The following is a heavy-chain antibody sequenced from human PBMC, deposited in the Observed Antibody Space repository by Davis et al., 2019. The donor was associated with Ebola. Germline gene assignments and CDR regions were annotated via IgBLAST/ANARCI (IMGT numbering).Heavy chain of an antibody. J-gene: IGHJ4*02. Sequence: AASVKVSCKASGYSFTTYGMNWVRQAPGQGLEWMGWINTNTGNPTYAQGFTGRFVFSLDTSVSTAYLQISSLKAEDTAVYYCARDNVWSSFDYWGQGTLVTVSS. CDR2: INTNTGNP. CDR3: ARDNVWSSFDY. CDR1: GYSFTTYG. D-gene: IGHD2-8*01. V-gene: IGHV7-4-1*02.